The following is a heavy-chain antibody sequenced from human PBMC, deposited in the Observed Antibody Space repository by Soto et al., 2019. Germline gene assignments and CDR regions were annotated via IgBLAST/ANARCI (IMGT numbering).Heavy chain of an antibody. CDR1: GGSISSGGYY. Sequence: QVQLQESGPGLVKPSQTLSLTCTVSGGSISSGGYYWSWIRQHPGKGLEWIGYIYYSGSTYYNPSVQSRVTIAVETSKNQYSLKLSSLTAADTAVYYCARVGGITWFDPWGQGTLVTVSS. J-gene: IGHJ5*02. D-gene: IGHD3-16*01. V-gene: IGHV4-31*03. CDR2: IYYSGST. CDR3: ARVGGITWFDP.